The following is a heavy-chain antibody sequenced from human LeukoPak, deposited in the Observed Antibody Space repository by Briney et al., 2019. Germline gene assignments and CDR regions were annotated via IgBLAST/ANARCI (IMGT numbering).Heavy chain of an antibody. J-gene: IGHJ4*02. D-gene: IGHD6-13*01. CDR1: GFTFSSYS. CDR2: ISSSSSYI. CDR3: AKDRYSSSWFSSADYFDY. V-gene: IGHV3-21*04. Sequence: GGSLRLSCAASGFTFSSYSMNWVRQAPGKGLEWVSSISSSSSYIYYADSVKGRFTISRDNAKNSLYLQMNSLRAEDTAVYYCAKDRYSSSWFSSADYFDYWGQGTLVTVSS.